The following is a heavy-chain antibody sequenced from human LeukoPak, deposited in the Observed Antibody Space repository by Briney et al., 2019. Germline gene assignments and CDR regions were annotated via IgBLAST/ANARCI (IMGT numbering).Heavy chain of an antibody. V-gene: IGHV4-34*01. CDR3: ARGRRGDYKKAFDY. CDR1: GFTFSNYA. D-gene: IGHD4-17*01. Sequence: GSLRLSCAASGFTFSNYAMSWIRQPPGKGLEWIGEINHSGSTNYNPSLKSRVTISVDTSKNQFSLKLSSVTAADTAVYYCARGRRGDYKKAFDYWGQGTLVTVSS. CDR2: INHSGST. J-gene: IGHJ4*02.